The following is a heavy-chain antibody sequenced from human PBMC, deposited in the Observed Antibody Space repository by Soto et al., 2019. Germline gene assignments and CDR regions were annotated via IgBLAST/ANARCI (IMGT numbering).Heavy chain of an antibody. D-gene: IGHD6-13*01. V-gene: IGHV3-11*01. CDR3: ARDASSWYGHFDY. Sequence: PGGSLTLSSAASGFTFSDYYMSWIRQAPGKGLEWISYISSSGSTIYYADSVKGRFTISRDNAKNSLYLQMNSLRAEDTAVYYCARDASSWYGHFDYWGQGTLVTVSS. CDR1: GFTFSDYY. CDR2: ISSSGSTI. J-gene: IGHJ4*02.